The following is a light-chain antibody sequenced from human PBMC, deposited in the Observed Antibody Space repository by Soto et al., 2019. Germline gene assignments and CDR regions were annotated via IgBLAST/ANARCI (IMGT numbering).Light chain of an antibody. CDR3: SSYTSSSTVV. CDR2: DVS. Sequence: QSVLPQPASVSGSPGQSSTISCTGASSDVGAYNYVSWYQQHPRNAPKLMIVDVSNRPSGVSNRFSASKSGNTASLTISGLQAEDEADNYCSSYTSSSTVVFGGGTKLAVL. V-gene: IGLV2-14*01. J-gene: IGLJ2*01. CDR1: SSDVGAYNY.